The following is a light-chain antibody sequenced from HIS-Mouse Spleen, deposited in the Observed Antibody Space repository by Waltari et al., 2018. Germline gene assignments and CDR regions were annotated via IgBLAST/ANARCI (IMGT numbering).Light chain of an antibody. J-gene: IGLJ1*01. CDR2: EGS. CDR1: SLRSYY. Sequence: SELTQDPAVSVALGQTVRITCQGDSLRSYYASWYQQHPGKAPKLMIYEGSKRPSGVSNRFSGSKSGNTASLTISGLQAEDEADYYCCSYAGSSTYVFGTGTKVTVL. CDR3: CSYAGSSTYV. V-gene: IGLV2-23*01.